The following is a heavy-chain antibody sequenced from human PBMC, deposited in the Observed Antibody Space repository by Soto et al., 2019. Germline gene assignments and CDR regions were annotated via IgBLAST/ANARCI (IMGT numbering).Heavy chain of an antibody. J-gene: IGHJ5*02. CDR1: GFTVSSNY. V-gene: IGHV3-53*01. CDR2: IYSGGST. CDR3: ARASPSYYDFWSGYNWFDP. Sequence: GGSLRLSCAASGFTVSSNYMSWVRQAPGKGLEWVSVIYSGGSTYYADSVKCRFTISRDNSKNTLYLQMNSLRAEDTAVYYCARASPSYYDFWSGYNWFDPWGQGTLVTVSS. D-gene: IGHD3-3*01.